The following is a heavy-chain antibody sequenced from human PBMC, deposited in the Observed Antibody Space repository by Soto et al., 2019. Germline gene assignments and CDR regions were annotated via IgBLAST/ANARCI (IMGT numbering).Heavy chain of an antibody. CDR2: IYYSGST. V-gene: IGHV4-31*03. CDR1: GGSISSGGYY. J-gene: IGHJ5*02. Sequence: PSETLSLTCTVSGGSISSGGYYWSWIRQHPGKGLEWIGYIYYSGSTYYNPSLKSRVTISVDTSKNQFSLKLSSVTAADTAVYYCARGSIAVAGNQWFDPWGQGTRVTVSS. D-gene: IGHD6-19*01. CDR3: ARGSIAVAGNQWFDP.